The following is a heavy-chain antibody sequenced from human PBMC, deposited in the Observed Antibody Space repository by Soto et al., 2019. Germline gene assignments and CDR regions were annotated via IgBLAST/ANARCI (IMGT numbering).Heavy chain of an antibody. CDR3: ARVVVPAAKTYYYGMDV. V-gene: IGHV1-2*02. CDR1: GYTFTGYY. J-gene: IGHJ6*02. CDR2: INPNSGGT. Sequence: QVQLVQSGAEVKKPGASVKVSCKASGYTFTGYYMHWVRQAPGQGLEWMGWINPNSGGTNYAQKFQGRVTMTRDTSISTAYMELSRLRSDDTAVYYCARVVVPAAKTYYYGMDVWGQGTTVTVSS. D-gene: IGHD2-2*01.